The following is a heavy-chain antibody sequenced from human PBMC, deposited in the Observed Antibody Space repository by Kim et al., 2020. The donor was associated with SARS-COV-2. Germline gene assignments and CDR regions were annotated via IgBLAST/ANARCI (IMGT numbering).Heavy chain of an antibody. Sequence: AYSVKGLFTISRDNAKNSLYLQMNSLRAECTAVYYCAHTPSFYYGSALDYWGQGTLVTVSS. V-gene: IGHV3-11*01. D-gene: IGHD3-10*01. J-gene: IGHJ4*02. CDR3: AHTPSFYYGSALDY.